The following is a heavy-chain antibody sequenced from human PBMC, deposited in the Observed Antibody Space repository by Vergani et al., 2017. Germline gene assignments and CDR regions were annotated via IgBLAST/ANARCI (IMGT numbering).Heavy chain of an antibody. CDR1: GGSFSGYY. CDR3: ARFGAVRGVNQYYYYGMDV. D-gene: IGHD3-10*01. V-gene: IGHV4-34*01. CDR2: INHSGST. J-gene: IGHJ6*02. Sequence: QVQLQQWGAGLLKPSETLSLTRAVYGGSFSGYYWRWIRQPPGRGLEWIGEINHSGSTNYNPSLKSRVTISLDTSKNQFSLKLSSVTAADTAVYYCARFGAVRGVNQYYYYGMDVWGQGTTVTVSS.